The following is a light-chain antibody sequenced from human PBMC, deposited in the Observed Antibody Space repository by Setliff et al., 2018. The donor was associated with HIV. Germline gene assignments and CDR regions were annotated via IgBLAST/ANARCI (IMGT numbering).Light chain of an antibody. CDR2: STN. CDR1: SGSVSTSNY. V-gene: IGLV8-61*01. Sequence: QTVVTQEPAFSVSPGGTVTLTCGLTSGSVSTSNYPSWYQQTPGQAPRTLIDSTNIRSSGVPDRFSGSIVGNKAALTIAGAQADDESDYFCLLYLSSGIYVFGTGTKVTVL. J-gene: IGLJ1*01. CDR3: LLYLSSGIYV.